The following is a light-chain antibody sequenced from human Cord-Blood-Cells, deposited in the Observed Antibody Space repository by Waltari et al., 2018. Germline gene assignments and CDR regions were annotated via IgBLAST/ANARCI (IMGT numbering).Light chain of an antibody. V-gene: IGLV2-14*01. CDR2: DVS. Sequence: QSALTQPASVSGSPGKSITISCTGTSSDVGGYNYVSWYQKHPGKAPKLMIYDVSNRPSGVSNRFSGSKSGNTASLTISGLQAEDEADYYCSSYTSSSTLVFGTGTKVTVL. CDR3: SSYTSSSTLV. CDR1: SSDVGGYNY. J-gene: IGLJ1*01.